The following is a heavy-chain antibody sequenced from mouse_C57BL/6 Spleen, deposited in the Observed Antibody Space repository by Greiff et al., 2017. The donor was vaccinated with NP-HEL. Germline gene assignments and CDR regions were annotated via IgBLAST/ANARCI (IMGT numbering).Heavy chain of an antibody. CDR2: IYPRSGNT. CDR3: AREWVYGSSPYYFDY. J-gene: IGHJ2*01. D-gene: IGHD1-1*01. Sequence: QVQLQQSGAELARPGASVKLSCKASGYTFTSYGISWVKQRTGQGLEWIGEIYPRSGNTYYNEKFKGKATLTADKSSSTAYMELRSLTSEDSAVYFCAREWVYGSSPYYFDYWGQGTTLTVSS. CDR1: GYTFTSYG. V-gene: IGHV1-81*01.